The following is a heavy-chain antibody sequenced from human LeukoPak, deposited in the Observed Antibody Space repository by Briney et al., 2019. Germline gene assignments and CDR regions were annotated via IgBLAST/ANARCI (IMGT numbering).Heavy chain of an antibody. V-gene: IGHV1-2*02. CDR1: GYTFTDYY. CDR3: ARARWQLVRYFDS. Sequence: ASVKVSCKASGYTFTDYYMHWVRQAPGQGLEWMGWINPNSGGTNFAQKFQGRVAMTRDTSISTAYLELGSLRSDDTAVYFCARARWQLVRYFDSWGQGTLVTVSP. J-gene: IGHJ4*02. CDR2: INPNSGGT. D-gene: IGHD6-6*01.